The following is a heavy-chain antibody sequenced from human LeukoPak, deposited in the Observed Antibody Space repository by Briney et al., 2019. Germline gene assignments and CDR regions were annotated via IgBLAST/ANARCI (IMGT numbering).Heavy chain of an antibody. V-gene: IGHV1-46*01. Sequence: ASVKVSCKASGYTFTSYYMHWVRQAPGQGLEWMGIINPSGGSTSYAQKFQGRVTRTRDTSTSTVYMELSSLRSEDTAVYYCARERIAAAGTIYYYGMDVWGQGTTVTVSS. D-gene: IGHD6-13*01. CDR2: INPSGGST. CDR3: ARERIAAAGTIYYYGMDV. J-gene: IGHJ6*02. CDR1: GYTFTSYY.